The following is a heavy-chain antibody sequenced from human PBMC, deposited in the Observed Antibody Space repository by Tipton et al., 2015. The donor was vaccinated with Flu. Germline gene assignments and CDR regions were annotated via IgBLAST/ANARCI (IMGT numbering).Heavy chain of an antibody. CDR2: IYPANSDT. Sequence: QLVQSGAEAKKPGESLKISCKGSGYSFTSYWIGWVRQMPGKGLEWMGIIYPANSDTYYSPSFQGQVTISADKSITTAYLQWSSLKASDTAIYYCARQRNYDIDSWGQGTLVTVSS. J-gene: IGHJ4*02. V-gene: IGHV5-51*01. D-gene: IGHD3-9*01. CDR1: GYSFTSYW. CDR3: ARQRNYDIDS.